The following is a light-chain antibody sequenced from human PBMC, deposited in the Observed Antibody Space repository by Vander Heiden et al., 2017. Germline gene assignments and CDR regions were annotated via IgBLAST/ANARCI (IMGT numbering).Light chain of an antibody. J-gene: IGKJ4*01. CDR1: QSVSSY. CDR2: DAS. V-gene: IGKV3-11*01. Sequence: EIVLTQSPATLSLSPGERATLSCRASQSVSSYLAWYQQKPGQAPRLLIYDASNRATGIPARFSGSGSGTDFTLTISSLEPEDFAVYYCQQRINGPPKNTFGGGTKVEIK. CDR3: QQRINGPPKNT.